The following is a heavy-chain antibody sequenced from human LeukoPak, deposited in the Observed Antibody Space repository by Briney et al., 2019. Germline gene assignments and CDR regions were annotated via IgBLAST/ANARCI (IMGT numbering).Heavy chain of an antibody. CDR3: AIDKLEVSRLLWFGELLARPPYYYYGMDV. Sequence: ASVKVSCKASGYTFTSYYMHWVRQAPGQGLEWMGIIDPSGGSTSYAQKFQGRVTMTRDTSTSTVYMELSSLRSEDTAVYYCAIDKLEVSRLLWFGELLARPPYYYYGMDVWGQGTTVTVSS. V-gene: IGHV1-46*01. CDR2: IDPSGGST. D-gene: IGHD3-10*01. CDR1: GYTFTSYY. J-gene: IGHJ6*02.